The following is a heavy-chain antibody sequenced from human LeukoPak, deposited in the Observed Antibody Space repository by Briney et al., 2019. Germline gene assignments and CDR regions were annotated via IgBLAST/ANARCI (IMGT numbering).Heavy chain of an antibody. Sequence: SETLSLTCTVSGGSISSSSYYWSWIRLSPRRGLEWIGEINRSGGTDYNPSLKSRVTISGDTSKNQFSLRLSSVTAADTAVYYCARAGRSGGMFWGQGTLVTVSP. CDR3: ARAGRSGGMF. CDR1: GGSISSSSYY. J-gene: IGHJ4*02. D-gene: IGHD2-15*01. V-gene: IGHV4-39*07. CDR2: INRSGGT.